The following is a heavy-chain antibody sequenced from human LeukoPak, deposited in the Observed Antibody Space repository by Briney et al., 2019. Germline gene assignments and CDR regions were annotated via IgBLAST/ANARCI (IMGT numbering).Heavy chain of an antibody. CDR1: GFTFSSYG. V-gene: IGHV3-30*02. CDR3: AKDLTEYYYGSGIY. D-gene: IGHD3-10*01. Sequence: GGSLRLSCAASGFTFSSYGMHWVRQAPGKGLEWVAFIRYDGSNKYYADSVKGRLTISRDNSKNTLYLQMNSLRAEDTAVYYCAKDLTEYYYGSGIYWGQGTLVTVSS. CDR2: IRYDGSNK. J-gene: IGHJ4*02.